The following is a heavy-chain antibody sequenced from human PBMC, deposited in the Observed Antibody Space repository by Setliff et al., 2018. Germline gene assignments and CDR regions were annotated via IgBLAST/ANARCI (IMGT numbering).Heavy chain of an antibody. CDR2: IYQNGIT. V-gene: IGHV4-39*07. CDR1: GASISTTYYY. D-gene: IGHD3-10*01. J-gene: IGHJ5*02. Sequence: SETLSLTCSVSGASISTTYYYWDWIRQSPEKGLEWIGTIYQNGITYDNPSVKSRVTISVDKSKNQFSLSLGSVTAADTAVYYCATDGPVLNGDYISWGQGTLVTVSS. CDR3: ATDGPVLNGDYIS.